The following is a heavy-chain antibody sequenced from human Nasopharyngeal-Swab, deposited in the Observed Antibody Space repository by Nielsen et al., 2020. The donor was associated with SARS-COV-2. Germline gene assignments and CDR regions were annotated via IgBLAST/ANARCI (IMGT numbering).Heavy chain of an antibody. CDR1: GFTFSSYW. V-gene: IGHV3-7*05. CDR3: ARDYTRFDY. Sequence: GESLKISCAASGFTFSSYWMGRVRQAPGKGLEWVAYIKEDGSEKYFVDSVKGRFTISRDNAKNSLYLQMNSLRAEDTAVYYCARDYTRFDYWGQGTLVTVSS. D-gene: IGHD3-16*01. CDR2: IKEDGSEK. J-gene: IGHJ4*02.